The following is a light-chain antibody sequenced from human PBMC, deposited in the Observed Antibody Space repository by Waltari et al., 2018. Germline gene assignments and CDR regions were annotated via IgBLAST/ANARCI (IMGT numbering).Light chain of an antibody. Sequence: QSALTQPASVSGSPGQSITISCTGSSSDVGGYNYLSWYQQHPGNAPRLMIYEVSNRPSGVSNRFSASKSGNTASLTISGLQAEDEADYYCSSYTSNNTVVFGGGTKLTVL. CDR1: SSDVGGYNY. CDR2: EVS. CDR3: SSYTSNNTVV. V-gene: IGLV2-14*01. J-gene: IGLJ2*01.